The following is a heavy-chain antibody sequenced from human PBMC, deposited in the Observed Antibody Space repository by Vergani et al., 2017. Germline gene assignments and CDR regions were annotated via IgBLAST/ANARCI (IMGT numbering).Heavy chain of an antibody. CDR3: ARSIVVVPAGLYYYYYMDV. D-gene: IGHD2-2*01. CDR2: IYYSGST. V-gene: IGHV4-59*01. Sequence: QVQLQESGPGLVKPSETLSLTCTVSGGSISSYYWSWIRQPPGKGLEWIGYIYYSGSTNYNPSLKSRVTISVDTSKNQFSLKLSSVTAADTAVYYCARSIVVVPAGLYYYYYMDVWGKGTTVTVSS. J-gene: IGHJ6*03. CDR1: GGSISSYY.